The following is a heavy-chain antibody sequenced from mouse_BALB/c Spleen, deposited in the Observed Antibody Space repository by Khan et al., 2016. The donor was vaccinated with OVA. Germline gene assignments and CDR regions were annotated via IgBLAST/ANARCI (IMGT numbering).Heavy chain of an antibody. D-gene: IGHD1-1*01. V-gene: IGHV1S41*01. J-gene: IGHJ4*01. CDR3: ARENYYGSSCYAMDY. Sequence: DLVKPGASVKLSCKASGYTFTSYWINWIKQRPGQGLEWIGRLAPGSSNTYYNEMFKGKATLTVDTSSSTAYIQLSSLSSEDSAVYFCARENYYGSSCYAMDYWGQGTSVTVSA. CDR1: GYTFTSYW. CDR2: LAPGSSNT.